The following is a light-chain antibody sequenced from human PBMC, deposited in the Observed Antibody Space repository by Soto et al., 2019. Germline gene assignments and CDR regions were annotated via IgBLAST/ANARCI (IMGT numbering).Light chain of an antibody. Sequence: DIVMTQSPDSLAVSLGARATINCKSSQSVLYSSNNKNYLAWYQQKPGQPPKLLIYWASTRESGVPDRFTGSGSGTDFTLTISSLQAEDVAVYYCQQYYGSPRAFGGGTKVDIK. CDR2: WAS. J-gene: IGKJ4*01. V-gene: IGKV4-1*01. CDR3: QQYYGSPRA. CDR1: QSVLYSSNNKNY.